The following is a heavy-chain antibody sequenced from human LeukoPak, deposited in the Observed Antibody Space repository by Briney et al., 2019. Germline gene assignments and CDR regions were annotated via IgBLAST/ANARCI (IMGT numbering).Heavy chain of an antibody. CDR3: ASSGWYQRGQNWFDP. D-gene: IGHD6-19*01. CDR2: IYYSGST. Sequence: SETLSLTCTVSGGSISSSSYYWGWIRQPPGKGLEWIGSIYYSGSTYYNPSLKSRVTISVDTSKNQFSLKLGSVTAADTAVYYCASSGWYQRGQNWFDPWGQGTLVTVSS. CDR1: GGSISSSSYY. V-gene: IGHV4-39*01. J-gene: IGHJ5*02.